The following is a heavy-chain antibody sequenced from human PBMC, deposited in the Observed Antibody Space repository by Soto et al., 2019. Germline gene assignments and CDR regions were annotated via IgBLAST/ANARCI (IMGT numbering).Heavy chain of an antibody. J-gene: IGHJ6*02. Sequence: SETLSLTCAVSGGSISSSNYWSWVRQPPGMGLEWIGEIYHSGTTHYNPSLKNRVIISLDKSKNQFSLNLNSVTDADTAVYYCARSIYSSVWVPYGLDVWGQGTTVTVSS. CDR1: GGSISSSNY. D-gene: IGHD6-19*01. V-gene: IGHV4-4*02. CDR3: ARSIYSSVWVPYGLDV. CDR2: IYHSGTT.